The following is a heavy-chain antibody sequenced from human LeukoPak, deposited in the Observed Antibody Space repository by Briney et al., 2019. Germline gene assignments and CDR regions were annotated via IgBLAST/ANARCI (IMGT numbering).Heavy chain of an antibody. CDR1: GFTLSGYW. Sequence: GGSLRLSCAASGFTLSGYWMHWVRQAPGKGLVWVSRINNDGSSTSYADSVKGRFTISRDNAKNSLYLQMNSLRAEDTAVYYCARGTTALMDVWGKGTTVTVSS. CDR2: INNDGSST. J-gene: IGHJ6*03. V-gene: IGHV3-74*01. CDR3: ARGTTALMDV. D-gene: IGHD2-21*02.